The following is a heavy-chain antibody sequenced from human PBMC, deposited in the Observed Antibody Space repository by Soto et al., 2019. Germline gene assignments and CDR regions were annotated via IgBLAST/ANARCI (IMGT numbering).Heavy chain of an antibody. CDR1: SGTFISYA. Sequence: SVEVSFKASSGTFISYAISWVRQAPGQGLEWMGGIIPIFGTANYAQKFQGRVTITADESTSTAYMELSSLRSEDTAVYYCARTRVGATIIDYWGQGTLVTVSS. V-gene: IGHV1-69*13. CDR3: ARTRVGATIIDY. J-gene: IGHJ4*02. D-gene: IGHD1-26*01. CDR2: IIPIFGTA.